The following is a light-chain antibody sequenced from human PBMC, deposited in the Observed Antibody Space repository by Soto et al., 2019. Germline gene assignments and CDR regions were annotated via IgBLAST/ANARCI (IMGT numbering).Light chain of an antibody. CDR2: AVS. V-gene: IGKV3-20*01. J-gene: IGKJ1*01. Sequence: EIVLPQAPGTLTLSPGESAALSCRASQTISNNYLVWYRQKPGQAPRLLSYAVSSRAAGTPDRFSGSGSGTDFALAIARLEPAESAVYYSQQHSTAPSTFGQVTRVQI. CDR1: QTISNNY. CDR3: QQHSTAPST.